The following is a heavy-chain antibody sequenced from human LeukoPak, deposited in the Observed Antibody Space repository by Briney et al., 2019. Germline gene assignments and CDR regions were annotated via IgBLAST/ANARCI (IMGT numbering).Heavy chain of an antibody. CDR3: ASFPLDY. CDR1: GGSISSGGYS. CDR2: VYHSGST. Sequence: SETLSLTCAVSGGSISSGGYSWSWIRQPPGKGLGWIGYVYHSGSTYYNPSLKSRVTISVDRSKNQFSLKLSSVTAADTAVYYCASFPLDYWGQGTLVTVSS. J-gene: IGHJ4*02. V-gene: IGHV4-30-2*01.